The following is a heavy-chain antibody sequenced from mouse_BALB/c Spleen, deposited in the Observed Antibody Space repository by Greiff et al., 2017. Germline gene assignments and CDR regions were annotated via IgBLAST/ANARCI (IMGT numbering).Heavy chain of an antibody. D-gene: IGHD1-2*01. CDR1: GFTFSSYT. CDR3: TREGGTTATDAMDD. J-gene: IGHJ4*01. V-gene: IGHV5-6-4*01. Sequence: EVHLVESGGGLVKPGGSLKLSCAASGFTFSSYTMSWVRQTPEKRLEWVATISSGGSYTYYPDSVKGRFTISRDNAKNTLYLQMSSLKSEDTAMYYCTREGGTTATDAMDDWGQGTSVTVSS. CDR2: ISSGGSYT.